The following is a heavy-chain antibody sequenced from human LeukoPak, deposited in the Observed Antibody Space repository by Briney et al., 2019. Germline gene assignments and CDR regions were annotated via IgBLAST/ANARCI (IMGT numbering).Heavy chain of an antibody. CDR2: ISSSSSYM. Sequence: GGSLRLSCAASGFIFSSFSMNWVRQAPGKGLEWVSSISSSSSYMYYADSVKGRFTISRDNAKKSLYLQMSSLRAEDTAVYYCARQFDGSHPNAFDIWGQGTMVTVSS. J-gene: IGHJ3*02. D-gene: IGHD1-26*01. V-gene: IGHV3-21*01. CDR3: ARQFDGSHPNAFDI. CDR1: GFIFSSFS.